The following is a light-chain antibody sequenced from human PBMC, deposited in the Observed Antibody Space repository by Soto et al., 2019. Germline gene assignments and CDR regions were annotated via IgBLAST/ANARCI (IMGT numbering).Light chain of an antibody. CDR1: QSVSSY. Sequence: EIVLTQSPATLSLSPGERATLSCRASQSVSSYLAWYQQKPGQAPRLLIYDASNRATGIPARFSGSGSGTDLTLPISRLAPEDFAVYYCQQRSNWPPRITFGQGTRLEIK. J-gene: IGKJ5*01. CDR2: DAS. V-gene: IGKV3-11*01. CDR3: QQRSNWPPRIT.